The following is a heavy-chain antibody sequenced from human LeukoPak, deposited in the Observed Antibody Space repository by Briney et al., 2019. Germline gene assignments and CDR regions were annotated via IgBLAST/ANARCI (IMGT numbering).Heavy chain of an antibody. J-gene: IGHJ5*02. CDR3: ARAKEYGYNYGPGFGFDP. Sequence: PSETLSLTCAVYGGSFSGYYWSWIRQPPGKGLEWTGEINHSGSTNYGPPLKSRVTISVDTSKKQISLKLSSVTAADTAVYYCARAKEYGYNYGPGFGFDPWGQGTLVTVSS. CDR1: GGSFSGYY. V-gene: IGHV4-34*01. CDR2: INHSGST. D-gene: IGHD5-18*01.